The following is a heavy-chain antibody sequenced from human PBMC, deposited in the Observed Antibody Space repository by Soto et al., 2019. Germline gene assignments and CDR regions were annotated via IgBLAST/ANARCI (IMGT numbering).Heavy chain of an antibody. V-gene: IGHV1-2*04. CDR3: ARDRPSDSSFDY. Sequence: ASVKFSCKASGYTFTGYYMHWVRQAPGQGLEWMGWINPNSGGTNYAQKFQGWVTMTRDTSISTAYMELSRLRSDDTAVYYCARDRPSDSSFDYWGQGTLVTVSS. J-gene: IGHJ4*02. D-gene: IGHD6-6*01. CDR1: GYTFTGYY. CDR2: INPNSGGT.